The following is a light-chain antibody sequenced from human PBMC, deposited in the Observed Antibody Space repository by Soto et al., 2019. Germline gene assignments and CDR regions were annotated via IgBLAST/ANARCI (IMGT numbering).Light chain of an antibody. CDR3: QSSYSSGTYKV. J-gene: IGLJ2*01. CDR2: KDS. Sequence: SYELTQPPSVSVSPGQTARITCSGDALPKQYAYWYQQKPGQAPVLVIYKDSERPSGIPERFSGSSSGTTVTLTISGVQAEDEADYYCQSSYSSGTYKVFGGGTKVTVL. V-gene: IGLV3-25*02. CDR1: ALPKQY.